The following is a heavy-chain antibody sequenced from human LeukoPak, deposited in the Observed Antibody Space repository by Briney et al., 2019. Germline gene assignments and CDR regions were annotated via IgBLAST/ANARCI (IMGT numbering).Heavy chain of an antibody. J-gene: IGHJ3*02. CDR3: ARLVVSKGYAFDI. CDR1: RSDFSSYW. CDR2: INSDGRST. V-gene: IGHV3-74*01. Sequence: PGGSLRLSCAASRSDFSSYWMYWVRHAPGKGLVWVSRINSDGRSTTYPDSVKGRFTISRDNAKNTLYLQMNSLRAEDTAVYYCARLVVSKGYAFDIWGQGTMVTVSS. D-gene: IGHD2-15*01.